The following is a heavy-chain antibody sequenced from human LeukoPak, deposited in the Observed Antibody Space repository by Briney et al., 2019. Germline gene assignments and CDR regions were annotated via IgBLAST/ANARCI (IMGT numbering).Heavy chain of an antibody. Sequence: ASVKVSCKASGGTFISYAISWVRQAPGQGLEWMGGIIPIFGTANYAQKFQGRVTITADESTSTAYMELSSLRSEDTAVYYCARDLRDSSGWDYWGQGTLVTVSS. CDR1: GGTFISYA. V-gene: IGHV1-69*01. CDR2: IIPIFGTA. J-gene: IGHJ4*02. D-gene: IGHD6-19*01. CDR3: ARDLRDSSGWDY.